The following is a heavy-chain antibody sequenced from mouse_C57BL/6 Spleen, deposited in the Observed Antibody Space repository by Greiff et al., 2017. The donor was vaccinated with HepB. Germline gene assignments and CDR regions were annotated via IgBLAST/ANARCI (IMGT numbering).Heavy chain of an antibody. D-gene: IGHD2-5*01. CDR1: GYSFTGYY. CDR3: ARGDSNYDYAMDY. V-gene: IGHV1-42*01. CDR2: INPSTGGT. Sequence: EVKLMESGPELVKPGASVKISCKASGYSFTGYYMNWVKQSPEKSLEWIGEINPSTGGTTYNQKFKAKATLTVDKSSSTAYMQLKSLTSEDSAVYYCARGDSNYDYAMDYWGQGTSVTVSS. J-gene: IGHJ4*01.